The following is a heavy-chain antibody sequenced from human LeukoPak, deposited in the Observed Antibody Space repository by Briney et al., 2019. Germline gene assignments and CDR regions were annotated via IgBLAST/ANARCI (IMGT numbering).Heavy chain of an antibody. CDR2: IKQDGSEK. Sequence: PGGSLRLSCAASRFSLSNDWMNWVRQAPGKGLEWVANIKQDGSEKNYVDSVKGRFSISRDNAKNSLILQMNSLRDEDTAVYYCARGVWAPFDSWGQGTLVSVSS. J-gene: IGHJ4*02. CDR1: RFSLSNDW. D-gene: IGHD7-27*01. CDR3: ARGVWAPFDS. V-gene: IGHV3-7*01.